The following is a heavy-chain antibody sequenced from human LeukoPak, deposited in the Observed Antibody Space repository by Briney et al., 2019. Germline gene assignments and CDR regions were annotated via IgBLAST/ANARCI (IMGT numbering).Heavy chain of an antibody. CDR3: ARLFGGVTTFDY. CDR1: GFTFSAFW. J-gene: IGHJ4*02. D-gene: IGHD4-17*01. V-gene: IGHV3-7*01. CDR2: IKPDGSDS. Sequence: GGSLRLSCAASGFTFSAFWMSWVRKGPGKGLEWVASIKPDGSDSHHVDSVMGRFTISRDNAKNLLYLQMNSLSAEDTAVYYCARLFGGVTTFDYWGQGALVTVSS.